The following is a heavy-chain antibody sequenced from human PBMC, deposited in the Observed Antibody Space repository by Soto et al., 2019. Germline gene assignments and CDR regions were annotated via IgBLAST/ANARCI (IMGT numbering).Heavy chain of an antibody. CDR3: AISGPEYGMDV. J-gene: IGHJ6*04. CDR2: IYSGGST. Sequence: GVSLRLSCAASGFTVSSNYMSWVRQAPGKGLEWVSVIYSGGSTYYADSVKGRFTISRDNSNNTLYLRINSLRAAATAVLYCAISGPEYGMDVWGEGTPVTFTS. V-gene: IGHV3-53*01. CDR1: GFTVSSNY. D-gene: IGHD5-12*01.